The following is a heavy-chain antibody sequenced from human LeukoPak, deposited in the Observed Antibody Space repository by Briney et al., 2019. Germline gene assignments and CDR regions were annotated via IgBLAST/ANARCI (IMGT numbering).Heavy chain of an antibody. Sequence: GGSLRLSCAASGFTFSSYWMSWVRQAPGKGLEWVVNIKQDGSEKYYVDSVKGRFTISRDNAKNSLYLQMNSLRAEDTAVYYCARVLRGYDILTGYSAIDYWGQGTLVTVSS. J-gene: IGHJ4*02. CDR2: IKQDGSEK. CDR3: ARVLRGYDILTGYSAIDY. D-gene: IGHD3-9*01. CDR1: GFTFSSYW. V-gene: IGHV3-7*03.